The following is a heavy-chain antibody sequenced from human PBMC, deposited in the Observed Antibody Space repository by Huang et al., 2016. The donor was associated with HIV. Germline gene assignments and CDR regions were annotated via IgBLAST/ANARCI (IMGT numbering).Heavy chain of an antibody. CDR2: IKQDGSEK. J-gene: IGHJ4*02. CDR3: ARGATSGF. V-gene: IGHV3-7*01. CDR1: GLTFSSYW. Sequence: EVQLVESGGGLVQPGGSLRLSCAASGLTFSSYWMNWVRQAPGKGLEWVANIKQDGSEKYYVDSVKGRSTISRDNAKNSLYLQMNGLRTEDTAVYYCARGATSGFWGQGTLVIVSS.